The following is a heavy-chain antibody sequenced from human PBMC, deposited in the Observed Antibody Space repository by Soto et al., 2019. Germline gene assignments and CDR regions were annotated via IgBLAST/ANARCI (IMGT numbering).Heavy chain of an antibody. V-gene: IGHV3-21*01. CDR2: ISSSISYI. Sequence: GGSLRLSCAASGFTFSSYSMNWVRQAPGKGLEWVSSISSSISYIYYADSVKGRFTISRDNAKNSLYLQMNSLRAEDTAVYYCARPYYYDSSGYPGYWGQGTLVTVSS. J-gene: IGHJ4*02. CDR1: GFTFSSYS. CDR3: ARPYYYDSSGYPGY. D-gene: IGHD3-22*01.